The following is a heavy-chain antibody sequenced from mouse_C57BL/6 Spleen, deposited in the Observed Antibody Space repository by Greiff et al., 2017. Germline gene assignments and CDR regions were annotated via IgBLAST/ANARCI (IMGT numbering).Heavy chain of an antibody. CDR2: IRNKANGYTT. CDR1: GFTFTDYY. CDR3: ARSYYGSSYVGFAY. V-gene: IGHV7-3*01. J-gene: IGHJ3*01. Sequence: EVNLVESGGGLVQPGGSLSLSCAASGFTFTDYYMSWVRQPPGKALEWLGFIRNKANGYTTEYSASVKGRFTISRDNSQSILYLQMNALRAEDSATYYCARSYYGSSYVGFAYWGQGTLVTVSA. D-gene: IGHD1-1*01.